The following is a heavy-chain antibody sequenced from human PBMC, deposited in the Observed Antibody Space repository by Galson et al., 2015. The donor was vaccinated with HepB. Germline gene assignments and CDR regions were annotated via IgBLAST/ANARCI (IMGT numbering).Heavy chain of an antibody. CDR3: ARSLPSKPPWFDP. CDR1: GYTFTGYY. CDR2: INPNSGGT. V-gene: IGHV1-2*06. J-gene: IGHJ5*02. Sequence: SVKVSCKASGYTFTGYYMHWVRQAPGQGLEWMGRINPNSGGTNYAQKFQGRVTMTRDTSISTAYMELSRLRSDDTAVYYCARSLPSKPPWFDPWGQGTLVTVSS.